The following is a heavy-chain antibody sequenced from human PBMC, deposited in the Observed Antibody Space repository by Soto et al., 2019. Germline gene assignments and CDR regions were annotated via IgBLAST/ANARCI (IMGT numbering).Heavy chain of an antibody. V-gene: IGHV3-33*08. Sequence: GGSLRLSCAASGCTFISYAMSWVRQTPGKGLEWVAVICDDGSNKYYADSVKGRFTISRDNSKNTLYLQMNSLRAEDTAVYYCASSMTTVTTSHYYYGMDVWGQGTTVTVSS. J-gene: IGHJ6*02. CDR3: ASSMTTVTTSHYYYGMDV. D-gene: IGHD4-4*01. CDR1: GCTFISYA. CDR2: ICDDGSNK.